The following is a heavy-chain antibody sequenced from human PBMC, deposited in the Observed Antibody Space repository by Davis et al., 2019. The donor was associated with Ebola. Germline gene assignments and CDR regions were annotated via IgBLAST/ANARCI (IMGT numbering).Heavy chain of an antibody. V-gene: IGHV7-4-1*02. J-gene: IGHJ3*02. Sequence: AASVKVSCKASGYTFSNYAMNWVRQAPGQGLEWMGWINTETGNPTYAQAFTGRFVFSLDTSVSTAYLQINSLKTEDIAVYYCATLPDIWGQGTMVTVSS. CDR3: ATLPDI. CDR2: INTETGNP. CDR1: GYTFSNYA.